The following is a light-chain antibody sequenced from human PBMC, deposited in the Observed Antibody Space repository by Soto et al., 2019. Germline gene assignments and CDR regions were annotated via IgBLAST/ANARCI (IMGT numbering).Light chain of an antibody. CDR1: QSLTNS. Sequence: EIVLTQSPGTLSLSPGERATLSCRASQSLTNSFIAWYQQKPGQAPRLLIYDTSTRATGIPARFSGSGSGTEFTLTISSLQSEDFAVYYCQQYNKWPPITFGQGTRLEIK. CDR2: DTS. CDR3: QQYNKWPPIT. J-gene: IGKJ5*01. V-gene: IGKV3-15*01.